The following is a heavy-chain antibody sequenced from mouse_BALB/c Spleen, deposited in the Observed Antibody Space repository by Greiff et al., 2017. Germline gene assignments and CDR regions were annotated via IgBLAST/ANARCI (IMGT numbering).Heavy chain of an antibody. J-gene: IGHJ4*01. D-gene: IGHD1-1*01. CDR1: GFTFSSYA. CDR2: ISSGGSYT. V-gene: IGHV5-9-4*01. CDR3: ARDGSSHYYAMDY. Sequence: EVKLMESGGGLVKPGGSLKLSCAASGFTFSSYAMSWVRQSPEKRLEWVAEISSGGSYTYYPDTVTGRFTISRDNAKNTLYLEMSSLRSEDTAMYYCARDGSSHYYAMDYWGQGTSVTVSS.